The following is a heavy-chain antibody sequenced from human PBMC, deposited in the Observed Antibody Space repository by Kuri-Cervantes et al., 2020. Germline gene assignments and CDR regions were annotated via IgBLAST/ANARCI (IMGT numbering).Heavy chain of an antibody. D-gene: IGHD5-12*01. CDR2: IKQDGSDK. J-gene: IGHJ2*01. CDR3: GGGYASNPPTDY. Sequence: GSLRLSCAASGFTFSSYWMTWVRQAPGEGPEWVANIKQDGSDKYYVDSVKGRFTISRDNAEKSVYLQMNSLRAEDTAVYYCGGGYASNPPTDYWGRGTLVTVSS. CDR1: GFTFSSYW. V-gene: IGHV3-7*03.